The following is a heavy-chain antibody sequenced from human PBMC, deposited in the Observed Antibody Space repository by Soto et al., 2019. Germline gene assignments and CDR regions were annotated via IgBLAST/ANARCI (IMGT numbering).Heavy chain of an antibody. Sequence: QVQLQESGPGLVKPSQTLSLTCTVSGDSFSRGGYYWSWIRQHPGKGLEWIGYIYYSGTTSYNPSLKSRVIISVDTSKNQCSLKLRSVTAADTAVYYCGREGALRNFEYWGQGTLVTVSS. CDR1: GDSFSRGGYY. CDR3: GREGALRNFEY. J-gene: IGHJ4*02. D-gene: IGHD3-16*01. V-gene: IGHV4-31*03. CDR2: IYYSGTT.